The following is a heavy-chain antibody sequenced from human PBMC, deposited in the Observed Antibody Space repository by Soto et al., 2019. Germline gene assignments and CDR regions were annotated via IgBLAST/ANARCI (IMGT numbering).Heavy chain of an antibody. CDR2: IYHSGST. D-gene: IGHD3-16*01. CDR1: SGSISSSNW. Sequence: QVQLQESGPGLVKPSGTLSLTCAVSSGSISSSNWWSWARQPPGKGLEWIGEIYHSGSTNYNPSLKSRVTISVDKSKNQFSLKLSSVTAADTAVYYCARDRGRSYQDWPSPLGYWGQGTLVTVSS. V-gene: IGHV4-4*02. J-gene: IGHJ4*02. CDR3: ARDRGRSYQDWPSPLGY.